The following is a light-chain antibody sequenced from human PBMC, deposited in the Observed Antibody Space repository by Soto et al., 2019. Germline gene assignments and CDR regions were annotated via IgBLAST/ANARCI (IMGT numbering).Light chain of an antibody. CDR1: SSNIGTNY. J-gene: IGLJ3*02. CDR2: GNN. CDR3: AAWDDSLSGVV. Sequence: QSVLTQPPSASGTPGQTVTISSSGSSSNIGTNYVSWYQQLPGTAPKLLIYGNNQRPSGVPDRFSGSRSGTSASLAISGLRSEDEADYYCAAWDDSLSGVVFGGGTKL. V-gene: IGLV1-47*01.